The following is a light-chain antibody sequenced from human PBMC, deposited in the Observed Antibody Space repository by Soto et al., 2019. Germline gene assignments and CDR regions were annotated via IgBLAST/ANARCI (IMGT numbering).Light chain of an antibody. CDR1: QGISSY. J-gene: IGKJ1*01. CDR3: QQSSSYPRT. Sequence: AIRMTQSPSSFSASTGDRVTITCRACQGISSYLAWYQQKPGKAPKLLIYAASTLQSGVPSRFSGSGSGTDFTLTISCLQSEDFATYYSQQSSSYPRTFRQGTKVDIK. V-gene: IGKV1-8*01. CDR2: AAS.